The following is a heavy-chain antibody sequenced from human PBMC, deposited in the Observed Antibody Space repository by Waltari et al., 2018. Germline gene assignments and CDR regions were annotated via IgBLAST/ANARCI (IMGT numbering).Heavy chain of an antibody. V-gene: IGHV3-21*01. CDR3: ARPLDIAVAGPTDYYYGMDV. D-gene: IGHD6-19*01. CDR1: GFTFSSYS. J-gene: IGHJ6*02. CDR2: ISSSSSYI. Sequence: EVQLVESGGGLVKPGGSLRISCAASGFTFSSYSLNWVRQAPGKGLACVSSISSSSSYIYYADSVKGRFTISRDNAKNSLYLQMNSLRAEDTAVYYCARPLDIAVAGPTDYYYGMDVWGQGTTVTVSS.